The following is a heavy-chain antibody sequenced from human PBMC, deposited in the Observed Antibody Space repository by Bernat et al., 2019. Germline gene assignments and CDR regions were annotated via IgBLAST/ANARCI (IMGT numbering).Heavy chain of an antibody. CDR3: AKDWTTVDY. J-gene: IGHJ4*02. CDR1: GFTFSSYG. V-gene: IGHV3-30*18. CDR2: ISCDGGNK. D-gene: IGHD4-17*01. Sequence: QVQLVESGGGVVQPGRSLRLSCAASGFTFSSYGMHWVRQAPGKGLEWVAVISCDGGNKYYADSVKGRFTISRDNSKNTLYLQMNSLRAEDTAVYYCAKDWTTVDYWGQGTLVTVSS.